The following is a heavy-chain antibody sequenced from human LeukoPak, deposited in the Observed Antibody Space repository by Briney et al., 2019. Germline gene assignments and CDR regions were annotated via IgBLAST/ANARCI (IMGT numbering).Heavy chain of an antibody. Sequence: PGGSLRLSCAASGFTFSSYAMSWVRQTPGKGLEWVSAMSGSGGSTYYADSVKGRFTISRDNSKNTLYLQMNSLRAEDTAVYYCAKESSVVPAANYFDYWGQGTLVTVSS. D-gene: IGHD2-2*01. V-gene: IGHV3-23*01. CDR2: MSGSGGST. CDR3: AKESSVVPAANYFDY. J-gene: IGHJ4*02. CDR1: GFTFSSYA.